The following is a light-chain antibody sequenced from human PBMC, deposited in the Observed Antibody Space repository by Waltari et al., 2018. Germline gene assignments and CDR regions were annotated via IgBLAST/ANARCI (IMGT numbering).Light chain of an antibody. V-gene: IGLV2-14*03. CDR3: SSYSTSLTPYV. J-gene: IGLJ1*01. CDR1: SSAVGGYNH. CDR2: DVS. Sequence: QSALTQPASVSGSPGQSITISCTGTSSAVGGYNHVSWYQQHPAKAPKLMIYDVSSRPSVVAHRFFGSKSGNTASLTISGLQAEDEAVYFCSSYSTSLTPYVFGPGTKVTIL.